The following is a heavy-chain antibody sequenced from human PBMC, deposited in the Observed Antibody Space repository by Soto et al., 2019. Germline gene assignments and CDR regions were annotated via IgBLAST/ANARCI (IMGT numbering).Heavy chain of an antibody. CDR1: GYTFTSYD. Sequence: ASVKVSCKASGYTFTSYDINWVRQATGQGLEWMGWMNPNSGNTGYAQKFQGRVTMTRNTSISTAYMELSSLRSEDTAVYYCARKNDYGDYLGYYYYYLDVWGKGTTVTVSS. D-gene: IGHD4-17*01. CDR2: MNPNSGNT. CDR3: ARKNDYGDYLGYYYYYLDV. J-gene: IGHJ6*03. V-gene: IGHV1-8*01.